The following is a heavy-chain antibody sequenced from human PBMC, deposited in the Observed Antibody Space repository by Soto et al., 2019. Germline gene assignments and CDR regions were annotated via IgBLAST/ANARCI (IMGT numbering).Heavy chain of an antibody. CDR3: ARHSLATQPGDY. D-gene: IGHD5-12*01. CDR2: IYPGDSDT. V-gene: IGHV5-51*01. Sequence: GESLKISCKASGYSFSTYWIAWVRQRPGKGLDWMGIIYPGDSDTRYSPSFQGQVTISVDNSIDTAYLEWTTLRASDSAMYYCARHSLATQPGDYWGQGTRITVSS. J-gene: IGHJ4*02. CDR1: GYSFSTYW.